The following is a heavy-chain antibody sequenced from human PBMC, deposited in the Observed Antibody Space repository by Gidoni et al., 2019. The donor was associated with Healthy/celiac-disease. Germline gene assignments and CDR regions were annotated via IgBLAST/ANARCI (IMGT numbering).Heavy chain of an antibody. Sequence: FTISRDNAKNSLYLQMNSLRAEDTAVYYCARGIAGTGAFDIWGQGTMVTVSS. CDR3: ARGIAGTGAFDI. D-gene: IGHD6-13*01. V-gene: IGHV3-48*03. J-gene: IGHJ3*02.